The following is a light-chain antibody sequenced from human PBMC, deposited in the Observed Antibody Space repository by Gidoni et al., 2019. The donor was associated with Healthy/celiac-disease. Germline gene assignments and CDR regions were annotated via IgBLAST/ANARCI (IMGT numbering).Light chain of an antibody. CDR1: QSISSY. J-gene: IGKJ4*01. V-gene: IGKV1-39*01. CDR3: QQSYSTPPT. CDR2: AAS. Sequence: IQMTQSPSSLSASVGDRVTITCRASQSISSYLNWYQQKPGKGPKFLIYAASSLQSGVPSRFSGSGSGTEFTLTISSLQPEDVATYYCQQSYSTPPTFGGGTKVESK.